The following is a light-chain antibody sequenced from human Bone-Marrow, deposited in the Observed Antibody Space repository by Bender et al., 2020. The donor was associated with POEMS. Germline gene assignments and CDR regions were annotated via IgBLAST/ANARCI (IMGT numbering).Light chain of an antibody. V-gene: IGLV3-10*01. CDR1: ALPKKF. CDR3: YSTDNTVNHRGV. Sequence: SYELTQPPSVSVSPGQTARITCSGDALPKKFASWYQQKSGQAPVLVIYEDTQRPSGIPERFSGSSSGTVATLTISGAQVDDEADYFCYSTDNTVNHRGVFGGGTKLTVL. J-gene: IGLJ2*01. CDR2: EDT.